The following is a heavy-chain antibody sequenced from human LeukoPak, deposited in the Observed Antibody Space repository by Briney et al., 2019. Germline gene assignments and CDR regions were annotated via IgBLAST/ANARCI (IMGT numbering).Heavy chain of an antibody. CDR2: ISAYNGNT. J-gene: IGHJ6*02. CDR1: GYTFTSYG. Sequence: GASVKVSCKASGYTFTSYGISWVRQATGQGLEWMGWISAYNGNTNYAQKLQGRVTMTTDTSTSTAYMELRSLRSDDTAVYYCARDIVVVPAAIADYYYGMDVWGQGTTVTVSS. D-gene: IGHD2-2*02. V-gene: IGHV1-18*01. CDR3: ARDIVVVPAAIADYYYGMDV.